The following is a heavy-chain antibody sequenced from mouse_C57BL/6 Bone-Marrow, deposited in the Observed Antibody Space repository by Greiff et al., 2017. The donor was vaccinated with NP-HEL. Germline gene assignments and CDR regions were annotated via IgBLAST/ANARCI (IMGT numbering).Heavy chain of an antibody. V-gene: IGHV2-4*01. Sequence: VKLMESGPGLVQPSQRLSIPCTVSGSSFNSYGVHWVRQPPGRGLEWLGVIWSGGSTDYNAAFISRLSISKDNSKSQVFFKMNILQADDTAIYYCAKKNSKGFFDYWGQGTTLTVSS. CDR3: AKKNSKGFFDY. J-gene: IGHJ2*01. CDR2: IWSGGST. D-gene: IGHD2-5*01. CDR1: GSSFNSYG.